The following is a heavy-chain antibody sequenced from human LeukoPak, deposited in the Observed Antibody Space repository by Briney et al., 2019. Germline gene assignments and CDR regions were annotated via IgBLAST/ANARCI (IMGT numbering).Heavy chain of an antibody. V-gene: IGHV3-7*01. J-gene: IGHJ4*02. D-gene: IGHD3-3*01. CDR3: ARGGYYGSGRYYFDS. CDR2: IKQDGSEK. Sequence: GGSLRLSCAASGFTFSSYWMSWVRQAPGKGLEWVANIKQDGSEKYYVDSVKDRFTISRDNAKNSLYLQMNSLRAEDTAVYYCARGGYYGSGRYYFDSWGQGTLVTVSS. CDR1: GFTFSSYW.